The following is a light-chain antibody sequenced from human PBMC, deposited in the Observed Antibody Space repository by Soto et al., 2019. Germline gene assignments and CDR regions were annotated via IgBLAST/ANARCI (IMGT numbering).Light chain of an antibody. CDR1: SSDVGSYEF. Sequence: QSALTQPASVSESPGQSITISCTGTSSDVGSYEFVSWYQQYPGKAPKLMIYGGSKRPSGVSDRFSGSKSGNTASLTISGLQAEDEADYFCCSYAGGSNVFGAGTKVTVL. V-gene: IGLV2-23*03. J-gene: IGLJ1*01. CDR3: CSYAGGSNV. CDR2: GGS.